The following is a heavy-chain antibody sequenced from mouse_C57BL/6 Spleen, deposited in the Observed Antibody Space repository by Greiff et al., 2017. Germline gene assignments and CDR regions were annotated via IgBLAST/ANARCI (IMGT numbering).Heavy chain of an antibody. J-gene: IGHJ2*01. Sequence: EVMLVESGPELVKPGASVKMSCKASGYTFTDYNMHWVKQSHGKSLEWIGYLNPNNGGTSYNQKFKGKATLTVNKSSSTAYMELRSLTSKESAVYYCARFYYYYEGWLFDDWGQGTTRTVSS. V-gene: IGHV1-22*01. CDR1: GYTFTDYN. CDR3: ARFYYYYEGWLFDD. D-gene: IGHD2-4*01. CDR2: LNPNNGGT.